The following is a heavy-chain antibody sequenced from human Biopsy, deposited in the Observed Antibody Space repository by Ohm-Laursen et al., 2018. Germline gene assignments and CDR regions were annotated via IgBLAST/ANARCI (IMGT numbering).Heavy chain of an antibody. Sequence: LRLSCAANGFSFADYYMSWIRQTPGKGLEWIGEINHSGSTKYNPSFESRVTISVDTSKNQFSLNLFSVTAADAARYFCARGEYYAYWSGARKLNYFDYWGQGTLVIVSS. CDR2: INHSGST. CDR3: ARGEYYAYWSGARKLNYFDY. CDR1: GFSFADYY. J-gene: IGHJ4*02. D-gene: IGHD3-3*01. V-gene: IGHV4-34*01.